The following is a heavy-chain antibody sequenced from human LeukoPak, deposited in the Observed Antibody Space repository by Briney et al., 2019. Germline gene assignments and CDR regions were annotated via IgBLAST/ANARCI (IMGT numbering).Heavy chain of an antibody. CDR2: INHSGST. D-gene: IGHD3-10*01. CDR3: ARWGGRITMVRGVVYYGMDV. J-gene: IGHJ6*02. V-gene: IGHV4-34*01. CDR1: GGSLSGYY. Sequence: SETLSLTCTVYGGSLSGYYWSWIRQPPGKGLEWIGEINHSGSTNYNPSLKSRVTISVDTSKNQFSLKLSSVTAADTAVYYCARWGGRITMVRGVVYYGMDVWGQGTTVTVSS.